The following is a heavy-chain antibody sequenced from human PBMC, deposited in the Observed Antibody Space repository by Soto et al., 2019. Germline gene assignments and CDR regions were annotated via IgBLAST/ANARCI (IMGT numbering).Heavy chain of an antibody. CDR3: GRCTSTSCHLGSDY. D-gene: IGHD2-2*01. V-gene: IGHV3-30*04. Sequence: GGPLRLSCAASGFTFSSYAMNWVRQAPGKGLEWVALISYEGSSQYYADSVKARFTISRDSSKNTLYLQMNSLGAADTAVYYCGRCTSTSCHLGSDYWGQGTLVTVSS. J-gene: IGHJ4*02. CDR1: GFTFSSYA. CDR2: ISYEGSSQ.